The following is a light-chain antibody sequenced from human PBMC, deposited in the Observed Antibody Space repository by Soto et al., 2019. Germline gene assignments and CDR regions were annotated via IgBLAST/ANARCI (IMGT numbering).Light chain of an antibody. CDR1: QSVSSSY. Sequence: EIVLTQSPGTLSLSPGESATLSCRASQSVSSSYLAWYQQKPGQAPRLLIYGASSRATGIPDRCSGSGSGTDFTLTISRLEPEDFAVYYCQQYGSSPLTFGGGTKVDIK. J-gene: IGKJ4*01. CDR2: GAS. CDR3: QQYGSSPLT. V-gene: IGKV3-20*01.